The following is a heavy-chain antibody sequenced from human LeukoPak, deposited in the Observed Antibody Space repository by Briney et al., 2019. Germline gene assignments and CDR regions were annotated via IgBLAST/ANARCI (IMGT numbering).Heavy chain of an antibody. J-gene: IGHJ4*02. V-gene: IGHV3-30*04. CDR3: ARDRLRGGSYYGSPCYFDY. D-gene: IGHD1-26*01. CDR1: GFTFSSYA. Sequence: GGSLRLSCAASGFTFSSYAMHWARQAPGKGLEWVAVISYDGSNKYYADSVKGRFTISRDNSKNTLYLQMNSLRAEDTAVYYCARDRLRGGSYYGSPCYFDYWGQGTLVTVSS. CDR2: ISYDGSNK.